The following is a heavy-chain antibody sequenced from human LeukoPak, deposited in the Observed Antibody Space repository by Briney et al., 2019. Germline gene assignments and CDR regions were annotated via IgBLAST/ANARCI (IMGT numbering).Heavy chain of an antibody. D-gene: IGHD2-2*01. J-gene: IGHJ4*02. CDR1: TFTFSDYG. Sequence: PGGSLRLSCIGSTFTFSDYGMHWVRQAPGKGLEWVAFIRYDGTKTYYADSAKGRFTISRDNSKNTLYLQMNSLRAEDTAVYYCARGDCSSTSCSSFDYWGQGTLVTVSS. V-gene: IGHV3-30*02. CDR2: IRYDGTKT. CDR3: ARGDCSSTSCSSFDY.